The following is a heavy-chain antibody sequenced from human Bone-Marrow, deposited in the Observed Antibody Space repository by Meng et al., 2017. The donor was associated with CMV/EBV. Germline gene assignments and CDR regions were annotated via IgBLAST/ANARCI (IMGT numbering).Heavy chain of an antibody. Sequence: GGSLRLSCAASGFTFSSYAMSWVRQAPGKGLEWVGRIKSQTDGGTTDYAAPVKGRFTISRDDSKNTLYLQMNSLRAEDTAVYYCARDESSGDYYDSSGYYQSPFFDYWGQGTLVTVSS. CDR3: ARDESSGDYYDSSGYYQSPFFDY. J-gene: IGHJ4*02. D-gene: IGHD3-22*01. CDR2: IKSQTDGGTT. V-gene: IGHV3-15*01. CDR1: GFTFSSYA.